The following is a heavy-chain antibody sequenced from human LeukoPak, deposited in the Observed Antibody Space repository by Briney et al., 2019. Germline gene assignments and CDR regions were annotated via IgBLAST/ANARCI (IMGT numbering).Heavy chain of an antibody. V-gene: IGHV3-23*01. CDR2: ISGSGGST. CDR3: AKVASSSWYGGPFDY. D-gene: IGHD6-13*01. CDR1: GFTFSSYA. Sequence: GGSLRLSCAASGFTFSSYAMSWVRQAPGKGLEWVSAISGSGGSTYYADSVKGRFTISRDNSKNTLYPQMNSLRAEDTAVYYCAKVASSSWYGGPFDYWGQGTLVTVSS. J-gene: IGHJ4*02.